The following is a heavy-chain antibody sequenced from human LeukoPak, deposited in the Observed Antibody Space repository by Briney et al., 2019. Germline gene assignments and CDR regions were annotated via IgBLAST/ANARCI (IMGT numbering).Heavy chain of an antibody. CDR1: GGSFSGYY. V-gene: IGHV4-34*01. J-gene: IGHJ4*02. D-gene: IGHD3-10*01. CDR3: SRGRYYYGSVSYFDY. Sequence: SETLSLTCAVYGGSFSGYYLSWVRQPPGKGLEWIGEINHSGSTNYNPSLKSRVTISVDTSKNQFSLKLSSVTAADTAVYYCSRGRYYYGSVSYFDYWGQRTLVTVSS. CDR2: INHSGST.